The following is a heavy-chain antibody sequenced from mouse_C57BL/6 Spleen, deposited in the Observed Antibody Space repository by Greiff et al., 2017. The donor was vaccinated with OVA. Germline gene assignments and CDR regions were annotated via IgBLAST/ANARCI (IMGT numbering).Heavy chain of an antibody. Sequence: EVKLVESGGDLVKPGGSLKLSCAASGFTFSSYGMSWVRQTPDKRLEWVATISSGGSYTYYPDSVKGRFTISRDNAKNTLYLQRSSLKSEDTAMYYCARHEGGFDVWGTGTTVTVSS. J-gene: IGHJ1*03. CDR3: ARHEGGFDV. CDR1: GFTFSSYG. CDR2: ISSGGSYT. V-gene: IGHV5-6*01.